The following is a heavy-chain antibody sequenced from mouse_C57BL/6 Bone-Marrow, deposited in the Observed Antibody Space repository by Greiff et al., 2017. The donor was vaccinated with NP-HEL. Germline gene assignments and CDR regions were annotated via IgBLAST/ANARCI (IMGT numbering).Heavy chain of an antibody. CDR2: INPSSGYP. D-gene: IGHD1-1*01. V-gene: IGHV1-4*01. CDR3: ARSNYYGSSPYFDV. CDR1: GYTFTSYT. Sequence: VKVVESGAELARPGASVKMSCKASGYTFTSYTMHWVKQRPGQGLEWIGYINPSSGYPKYNQKFKDKATLTADKSSSTAYMQLSSLTSEDSAVYYCARSNYYGSSPYFDVWGTGTTVTVSS. J-gene: IGHJ1*03.